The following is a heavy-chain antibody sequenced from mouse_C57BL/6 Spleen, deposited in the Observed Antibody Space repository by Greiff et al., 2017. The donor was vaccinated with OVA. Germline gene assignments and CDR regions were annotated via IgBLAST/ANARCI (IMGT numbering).Heavy chain of an antibody. D-gene: IGHD2-4*01. CDR2: IRNKANNHAT. CDR3: TRPSYDYASMDY. V-gene: IGHV6-6*01. J-gene: IGHJ4*01. Sequence: EVKVEESGGGLVQPGGSMKLSCAASGFTFSDAWMDWVRQSPETGLEWVAEIRNKANNHATYSAESVKGRFTISRDDSKSSVYLQMNSLRAEDTGIYYCTRPSYDYASMDYWGQGTSVTVSS. CDR1: GFTFSDAW.